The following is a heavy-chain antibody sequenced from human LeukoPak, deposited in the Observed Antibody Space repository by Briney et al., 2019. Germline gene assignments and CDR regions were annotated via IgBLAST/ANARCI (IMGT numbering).Heavy chain of an antibody. V-gene: IGHV1-2*02. CDR1: GYTFTGYY. CDR3: ARGGSVGYHHTDH. Sequence: GASVKVSCKASGYTFTGYYMHWVRQAPGQGLQWMGWVNPSSGGTNYPHNFQGRVTMTRDTSTNTAYMQLRTLRSDDTALYYCARGGSVGYHHTDHWGQGTLVTVSS. D-gene: IGHD5-12*01. J-gene: IGHJ4*02. CDR2: VNPSSGGT.